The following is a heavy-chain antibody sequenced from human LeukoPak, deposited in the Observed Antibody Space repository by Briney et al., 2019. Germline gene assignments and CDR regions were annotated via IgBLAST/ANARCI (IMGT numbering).Heavy chain of an antibody. V-gene: IGHV1-46*01. CDR1: GYTFTSYY. CDR2: INPSGGTT. CDR3: ARDSGDWTVDY. D-gene: IGHD2-21*02. J-gene: IGHJ4*02. Sequence: ASVKVSCKASGYTFTSYYMHWVRQAPGQGLEWMGIINPSGGTTNYAQKFQGRGTMTRDMSTSTDYLELTSLRSEGTAVYYCARDSGDWTVDYWGQGTLVTVSS.